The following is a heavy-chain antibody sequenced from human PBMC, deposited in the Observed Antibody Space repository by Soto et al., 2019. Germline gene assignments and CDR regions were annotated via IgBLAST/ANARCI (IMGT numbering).Heavy chain of an antibody. CDR2: IYYSGST. D-gene: IGHD2-8*01. V-gene: IGHV4-39*07. CDR3: ARGRIRGTNGVCNWFDP. J-gene: IGHJ5*02. CDR1: GGSISSSSYY. Sequence: SETLSLTCTVSGGSISSSSYYWGWIRQPPGKGLEWIGSIYYSGSTYYNPSLKSRVTISVDTSKNQFSLKLSSVTAADTAVYYCARGRIRGTNGVCNWFDPWGQGTLVTVSS.